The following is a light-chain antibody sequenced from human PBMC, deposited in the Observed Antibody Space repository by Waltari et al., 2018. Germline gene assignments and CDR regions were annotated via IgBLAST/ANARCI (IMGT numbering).Light chain of an antibody. Sequence: ELVLTQSPSTLSLSPGERATLPCRASQRVGRFLAWYQQKPGQAPRLLIYHASIRATGIPDRFSGSGSGTDFSLTISGLEPEDFAVYYCQKYVNLPATFGQGTKVEIK. CDR2: HAS. CDR1: QRVGRF. V-gene: IGKV3-20*01. J-gene: IGKJ1*01. CDR3: QKYVNLPAT.